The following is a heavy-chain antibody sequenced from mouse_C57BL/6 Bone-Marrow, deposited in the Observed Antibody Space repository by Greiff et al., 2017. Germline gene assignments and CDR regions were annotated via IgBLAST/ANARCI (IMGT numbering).Heavy chain of an antibody. Sequence: VQLQESGAELVRPGASVKLSCTASGFTIKDDYINWVKQRPGQGLEWIGWIYPENGHTEYAWKFQGKATITAETSSSTAYLQLSSLTSEDTAVYYCATWGLSGALDYWGQGTSVIVSS. D-gene: IGHD1-1*01. J-gene: IGHJ4*01. V-gene: IGHV14-4*01. CDR1: GFTIKDDY. CDR3: ATWGLSGALDY. CDR2: IYPENGHT.